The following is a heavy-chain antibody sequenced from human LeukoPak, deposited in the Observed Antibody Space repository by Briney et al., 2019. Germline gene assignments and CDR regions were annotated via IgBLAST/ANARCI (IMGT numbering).Heavy chain of an antibody. J-gene: IGHJ6*02. CDR1: GVSISSGGYS. D-gene: IGHD4-17*01. V-gene: IGHV4-30-2*01. Sequence: PSEALSLTCAVSGVSISSGGYSWSWIRQPPGKGLEWIGYIYHSGSTYYNPSLKSRVTISVDRSKNQFSLKLSSVTAADSAVYYCAKTTVTSGVYYGMDVWGQGTTVTVSS. CDR3: AKTTVTSGVYYGMDV. CDR2: IYHSGST.